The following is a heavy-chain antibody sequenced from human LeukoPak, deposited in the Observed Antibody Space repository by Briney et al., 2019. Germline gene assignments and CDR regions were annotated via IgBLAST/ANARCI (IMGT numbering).Heavy chain of an antibody. Sequence: ASVKVSCKASGYTFTSYGISWVRQAPGQGLEWMGWISAYNGNTNYAQKLQGRVTMTTDTSTSTAYMELRSLRSDDTAVYYCARDHPNYYVPPRSYYFDYWGQGTLVTVSS. CDR2: ISAYNGNT. CDR1: GYTFTSYG. CDR3: ARDHPNYYVPPRSYYFDY. J-gene: IGHJ4*02. V-gene: IGHV1-18*01. D-gene: IGHD3-10*02.